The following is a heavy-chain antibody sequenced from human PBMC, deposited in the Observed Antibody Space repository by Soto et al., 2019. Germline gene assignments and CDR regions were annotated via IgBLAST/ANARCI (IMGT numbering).Heavy chain of an antibody. CDR1: GFTFNDYA. D-gene: IGHD3-22*01. J-gene: IGHJ4*02. CDR3: SRGTYYPQSSGLHADY. V-gene: IGHV3-30*03. CDR2: ISSDGHHQ. Sequence: PGGYLRLSCATSGFTFNDYAMYWVRQAPGQGLEWVAMISSDGHHQFYVDNLRGRFTVSRDNSKNTLFLQMNSLRPEDTAVYYCSRGTYYPQSSGLHADYWGPGTVVTVSS.